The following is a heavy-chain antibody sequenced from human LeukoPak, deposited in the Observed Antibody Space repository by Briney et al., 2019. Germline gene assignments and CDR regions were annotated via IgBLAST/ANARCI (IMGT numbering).Heavy chain of an antibody. J-gene: IGHJ4*02. Sequence: GSLRLSCAASGFTFSSYSMNWVRQAPGKGLEWVSSISSSSSYIYYADSVKGRFTISRDNAKNSLYLQMNSLRAEDTAVYYCARDQVLMVYALFDYWGQGTLVTVSS. CDR2: ISSSSSYI. D-gene: IGHD2-8*01. V-gene: IGHV3-21*01. CDR3: ARDQVLMVYALFDY. CDR1: GFTFSSYS.